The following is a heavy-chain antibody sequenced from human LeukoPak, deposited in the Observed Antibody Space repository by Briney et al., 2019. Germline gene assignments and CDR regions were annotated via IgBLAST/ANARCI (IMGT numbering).Heavy chain of an antibody. D-gene: IGHD5-24*01. CDR1: GGSISSYY. Sequence: SETLSLTCTVSGGSISSYYWSWIRQPPGKGLEWIGYIYYSGSTNYNPSLKSRVTISVDTSKNQFSLKLSSVTAADTAVYYCARVPLDGHFDYWGQGTLVTVSS. V-gene: IGHV4-59*01. J-gene: IGHJ4*02. CDR3: ARVPLDGHFDY. CDR2: IYYSGST.